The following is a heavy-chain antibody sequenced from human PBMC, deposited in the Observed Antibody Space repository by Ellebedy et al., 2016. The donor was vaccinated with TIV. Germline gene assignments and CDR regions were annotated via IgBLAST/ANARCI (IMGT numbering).Heavy chain of an antibody. V-gene: IGHV3-23*01. Sequence: PGGSLRLSCEISGFNFRQYAMTWVRQAPGKGLEWVSTISHSGGNTYYADSVKGRFTISRDNSKTRLYLKMNSVRAEDTAVYYCVKPGGAVLLWFGETHWGQGTPVTVSS. D-gene: IGHD3-10*01. CDR1: GFNFRQYA. J-gene: IGHJ4*02. CDR2: ISHSGGNT. CDR3: VKPGGAVLLWFGETH.